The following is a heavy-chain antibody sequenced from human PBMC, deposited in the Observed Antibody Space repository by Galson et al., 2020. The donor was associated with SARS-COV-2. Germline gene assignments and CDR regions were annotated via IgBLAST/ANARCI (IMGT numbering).Heavy chain of an antibody. CDR2: INPHGGST. J-gene: IGHJ4*02. CDR1: RYTFTSYW. D-gene: IGHD2-2*03. CDR3: ARESPLDMREYNFDY. V-gene: IGHV1-46*01. Sequence: ASVKVSCKTSRYTFTSYWMHWVRQAPGQGLEWMGIINPHGGSTSYAQKFQGRVTITRDTSTGTVYMELSSVTSEDTAVYYCARESPLDMREYNFDYWGQGTLVTVSA.